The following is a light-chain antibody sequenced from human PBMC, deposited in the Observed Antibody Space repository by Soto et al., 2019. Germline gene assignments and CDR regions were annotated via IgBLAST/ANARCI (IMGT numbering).Light chain of an antibody. J-gene: IGKJ4*01. CDR2: DAF. Sequence: EVVLTQSPATLSLTPGERATLSCRASQSVSSKLVWYQQKPGQAPRLLIYDAFNRATGIPARSSGSGSGTDFTLTISSLEPEDVAVYYCQQRSNWPLTFGRGTKVDIK. CDR1: QSVSSK. CDR3: QQRSNWPLT. V-gene: IGKV3-11*01.